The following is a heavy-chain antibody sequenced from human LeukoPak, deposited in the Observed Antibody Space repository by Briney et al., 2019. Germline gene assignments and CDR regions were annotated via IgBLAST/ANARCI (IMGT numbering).Heavy chain of an antibody. Sequence: GASVKVSCKASGYTFSMYNMHWVRQAPGQGLEWMGIINPTGGTSYAQKLQGRITVTRDTSTSTMFMDLSSLRSEDTAVYYCAREGVAGTGLDYWGQGTLVTVSS. V-gene: IGHV1-46*01. CDR3: AREGVAGTGLDY. CDR2: INPTGGT. CDR1: GYTFSMYN. J-gene: IGHJ4*02. D-gene: IGHD6-13*01.